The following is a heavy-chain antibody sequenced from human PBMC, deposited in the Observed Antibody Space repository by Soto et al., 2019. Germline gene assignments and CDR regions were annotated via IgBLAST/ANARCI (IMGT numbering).Heavy chain of an antibody. D-gene: IGHD2-15*01. J-gene: IGHJ3*02. CDR3: ARDRLFVVVVADAFDI. CDR2: INAGNGNT. Sequence: GASVKVSCKASGYTFTSYAMHWVRQAPGQRLEWMGWINAGNGNTKYSQKFQGRVTIARDTSASTAYMELSSLRSEDTAVYYCARDRLFVVVVADAFDIWGQGTMVTVSS. V-gene: IGHV1-3*01. CDR1: GYTFTSYA.